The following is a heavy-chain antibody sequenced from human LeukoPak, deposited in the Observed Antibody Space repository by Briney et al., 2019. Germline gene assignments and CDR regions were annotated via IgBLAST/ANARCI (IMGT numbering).Heavy chain of an antibody. CDR3: ATSQGVVPAARSFDY. CDR2: INHSGST. J-gene: IGHJ4*02. Sequence: NPSETLSLTCAAYGGSFSGYYWSWIRQPPGKGLEWIGEINHSGSTNYNPSLKSRVAISVDTSKNQFSLKLSSVTAADTAVYYCATSQGVVPAARSFDYWGQGTLVTVSS. D-gene: IGHD2-2*01. CDR1: GGSFSGYY. V-gene: IGHV4-34*01.